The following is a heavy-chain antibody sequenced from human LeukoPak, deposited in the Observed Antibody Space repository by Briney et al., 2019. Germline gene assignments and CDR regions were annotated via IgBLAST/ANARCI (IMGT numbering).Heavy chain of an antibody. CDR3: ARDPGDIVVVPAAIPYYFDY. V-gene: IGHV3-30-3*01. CDR2: ISYDGSNK. J-gene: IGHJ4*02. D-gene: IGHD2-2*01. CDR1: GFTFSSYA. Sequence: GRSLRLSCAASGFTFSSYAMHWVRQAPGKGLEWVAVISYDGSNKYYADSVKGRFTISRDNSKNTLYLQMNSLRAEDTAVYYCARDPGDIVVVPAAIPYYFDYWGQGTLVTVSS.